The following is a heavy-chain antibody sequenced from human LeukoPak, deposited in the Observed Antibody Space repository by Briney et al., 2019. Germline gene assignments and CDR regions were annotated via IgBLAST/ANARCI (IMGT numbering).Heavy chain of an antibody. CDR1: GFTFSSYA. CDR2: ISGSGDTT. Sequence: GGSLRLSCAASGFTFSSYALSWVRQAPGEGLEWVSAISGSGDTTYYADSVKGRFTISRDNSKNTLFLQMNTLRAEDTAVYYCAKGSCSWYPFDNWGQGTLVTVSS. CDR3: AKGSCSWYPFDN. J-gene: IGHJ4*02. V-gene: IGHV3-23*01. D-gene: IGHD6-13*01.